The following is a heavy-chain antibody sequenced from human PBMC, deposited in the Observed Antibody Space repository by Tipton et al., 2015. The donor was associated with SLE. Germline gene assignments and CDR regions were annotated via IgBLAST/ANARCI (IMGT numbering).Heavy chain of an antibody. CDR2: INSDGSST. CDR1: GFTFSSYW. D-gene: IGHD3-3*01. J-gene: IGHJ4*02. CDR3: ARGHDFWSGYLGY. Sequence: SLRLSCAASGFTFSSYWMHWVRQAPGKGLVWVSRINSDGSSTSYADSVKGRFTISRDNAKNTLYLQMNSLRAEDTAVYYCARGHDFWSGYLGYWGQGTLVTVSS. V-gene: IGHV3-74*01.